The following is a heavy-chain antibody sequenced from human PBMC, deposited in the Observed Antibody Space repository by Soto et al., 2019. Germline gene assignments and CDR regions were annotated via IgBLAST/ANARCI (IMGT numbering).Heavy chain of an antibody. CDR2: INHRGNT. D-gene: IGHD2-21*02. J-gene: IGHJ2*01. CDR3: ARAVTGARLVDWYFDL. V-gene: IGHV4-34*02. CDR1: GGSLSSYY. Sequence: QVQLQQRGAGLLKPSDTLSLTCVVFGGSLSSYYWRWIRQPPGKGLEWIGEINHRGNTNYNPSLTSRVSMSVDTSKNQFSLKLTSVTAADTALYYCARAVTGARLVDWYFDLWGPGTQVTVSS.